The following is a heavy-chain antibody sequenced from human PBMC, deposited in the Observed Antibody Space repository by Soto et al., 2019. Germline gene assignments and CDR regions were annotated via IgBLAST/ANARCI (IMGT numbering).Heavy chain of an antibody. CDR3: ATALGPTTGIDY. CDR2: VFQGANT. J-gene: IGHJ4*02. V-gene: IGHV4-61*01. D-gene: IGHD2-8*02. Sequence: SETLSLTCSVSGGSVTSGSYYWSWIRQSPGKGLECIGYVFQGANTDYNPSLKGRVTISVDTSRNQFSLDLTSVTAADTAVYYCATALGPTTGIDYWGQGTLVTVSS. CDR1: GGSVTSGSYY.